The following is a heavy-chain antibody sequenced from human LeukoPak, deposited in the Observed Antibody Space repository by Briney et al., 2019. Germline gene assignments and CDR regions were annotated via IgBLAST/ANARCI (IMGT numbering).Heavy chain of an antibody. CDR1: GFTFSSYW. J-gene: IGHJ6*03. CDR3: ARVALWFGIYYYYYYMDV. CDR2: IKQDGSEK. D-gene: IGHD3-10*01. V-gene: IGHV3-7*01. Sequence: GGSLRLSCAASGFTFSSYWMSWVRQAPGKGLEWVANIKQDGSEKYYVDSVKGRFTISRDNAKNSLYLQMNSLRAEDTAVYYCARVALWFGIYYYYYYMDVWGKGTTVTVSS.